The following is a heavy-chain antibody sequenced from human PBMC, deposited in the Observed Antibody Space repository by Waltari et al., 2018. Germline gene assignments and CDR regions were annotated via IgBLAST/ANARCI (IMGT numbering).Heavy chain of an antibody. Sequence: QVQLVQSGAEVKKPGSSVKVSCKASGGTFSSYAISWVRQAPGQGLEWMGGIIPIFGTANYAQKFQGRVTITADESTSTAYMELSSLRSEDTAVYYSARVNSSWYRGWFDPWGQGTLVTVSS. CDR2: IIPIFGTA. CDR3: ARVNSSWYRGWFDP. CDR1: GGTFSSYA. V-gene: IGHV1-69*12. J-gene: IGHJ5*02. D-gene: IGHD6-13*01.